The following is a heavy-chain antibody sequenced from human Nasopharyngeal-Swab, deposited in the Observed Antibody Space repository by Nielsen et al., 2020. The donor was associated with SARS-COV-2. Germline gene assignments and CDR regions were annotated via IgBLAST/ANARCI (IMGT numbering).Heavy chain of an antibody. CDR3: ARETIYYFYMDV. Sequence: SETLSLTCAVYGGSLNNYWWSWIRQTPGKGLEWIGEIYHRGTTNYNPSLKSRVTISVDTSKNQFSLELISVTAADTAVYYCARETIYYFYMDVWGRGITVTVSS. CDR2: IYHRGTT. D-gene: IGHD4/OR15-4a*01. V-gene: IGHV4-34*01. CDR1: GGSLNNYW. J-gene: IGHJ6*03.